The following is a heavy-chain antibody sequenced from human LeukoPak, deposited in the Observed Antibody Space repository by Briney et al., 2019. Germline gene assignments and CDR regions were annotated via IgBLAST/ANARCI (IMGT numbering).Heavy chain of an antibody. Sequence: PGGSLRLSCAASGFTFDDYAMHWVRQAPGKGLEWVSGISWDSSNPHYADSVKGRFSISRDNAKNSLYLQMDILRAEDTALYYCAKEPNKYSGYDYFDFWGQGTLVTVSS. J-gene: IGHJ4*02. CDR1: GFTFDDYA. CDR2: ISWDSSNP. V-gene: IGHV3-9*01. CDR3: AKEPNKYSGYDYFDF. D-gene: IGHD5-12*01.